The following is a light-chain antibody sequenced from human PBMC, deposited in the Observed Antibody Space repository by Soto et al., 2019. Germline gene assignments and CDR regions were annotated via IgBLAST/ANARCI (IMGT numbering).Light chain of an antibody. CDR1: QSVKTF. V-gene: IGKV3-20*01. CDR3: QHYVSPPIT. J-gene: IGKJ5*01. CDR2: GAS. Sequence: EVVLTQSPVTLSLSPGERATLSCRASQSVKTFLVWYQQRPGQAPRLLVYGASSRATGISDRFSGSGSGTDFTLTISRLEPEDFAVYYCQHYVSPPITFGQGTRLEIK.